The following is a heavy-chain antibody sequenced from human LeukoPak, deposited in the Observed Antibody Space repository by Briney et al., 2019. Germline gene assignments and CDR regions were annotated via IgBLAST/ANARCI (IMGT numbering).Heavy chain of an antibody. V-gene: IGHV4-59*01. J-gene: IGHJ4*02. D-gene: IGHD3-22*01. CDR3: ARETIYDGYYFDY. CDR1: GGSISSYY. CDR2: IYYSGST. Sequence: PSETLSLTCTVSGGSISSYYWSWIRQPPGKGLEWIGYIYYSGSTNYNPSLKSRVTISVDTSKNQFSLKLSSVTAADTAVYYCARETIYDGYYFDYWGQGTLVTVSS.